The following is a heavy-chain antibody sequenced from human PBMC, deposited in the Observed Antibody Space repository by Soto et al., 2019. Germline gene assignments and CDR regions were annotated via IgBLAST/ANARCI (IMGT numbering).Heavy chain of an antibody. CDR2: IYYSGST. D-gene: IGHD6-6*01. V-gene: IGHV4-39*01. Sequence: SATLSLTCNVSGVSISISNYYWGWITQPPGKGLEWIGSIYYSGSTYYNPSLKSRVTISVDTSKNQFSLKLSSVTAADTAVYYCARRPRYSSSSYYYYYMDVWGKGTTVT. CDR1: GVSISISNYY. J-gene: IGHJ6*03. CDR3: ARRPRYSSSSYYYYYMDV.